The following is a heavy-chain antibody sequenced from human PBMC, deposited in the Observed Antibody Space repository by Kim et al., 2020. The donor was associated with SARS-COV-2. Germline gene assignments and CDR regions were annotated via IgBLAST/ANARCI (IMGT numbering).Heavy chain of an antibody. Sequence: GGSLRLSCAASGFTFSSYSMHWVRQAPGKGLEWVSDIWYDGINKDYSDSVKFRFTISRDNSKNTLYLQMNSLEATDTAVYYCAKRTKVNAFDIWGQGTM. CDR3: AKRTKVNAFDI. CDR1: GFTFSSYS. D-gene: IGHD1-1*01. CDR2: IWYDGINK. J-gene: IGHJ3*02. V-gene: IGHV3-33*06.